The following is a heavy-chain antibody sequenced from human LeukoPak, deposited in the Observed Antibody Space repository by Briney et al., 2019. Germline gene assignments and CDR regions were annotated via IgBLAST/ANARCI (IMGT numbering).Heavy chain of an antibody. CDR3: ARLQGFYKPDILDI. V-gene: IGHV5-51*01. CDR2: IYPGDSDT. J-gene: IGHJ3*02. D-gene: IGHD3-9*01. Sequence: GESLKISCEGSGYSFNTYWIGWVRQMPGKGLEWMGIIYPGDSDTRDSPSFLGQVTISADKSINTAYLHWSSLRASDTAMYYCARLQGFYKPDILDIWGQGTMVTVSS. CDR1: GYSFNTYW.